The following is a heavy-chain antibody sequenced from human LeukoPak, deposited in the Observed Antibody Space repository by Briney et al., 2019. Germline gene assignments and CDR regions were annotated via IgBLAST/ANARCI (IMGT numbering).Heavy chain of an antibody. D-gene: IGHD6-13*01. V-gene: IGHV3-7*01. CDR3: ARDFGEQQLVQAFWYFDL. Sequence: GGSLRLSCAASGFTFSSYWMSWVRQAPGKGLEWVANIKQDGSEKYYVDSVKGRFTISRDNAKNSLYLQMNSLRAEDTAVYYCARDFGEQQLVQAFWYFDLWGRGTLVTVSS. J-gene: IGHJ2*01. CDR1: GFTFSSYW. CDR2: IKQDGSEK.